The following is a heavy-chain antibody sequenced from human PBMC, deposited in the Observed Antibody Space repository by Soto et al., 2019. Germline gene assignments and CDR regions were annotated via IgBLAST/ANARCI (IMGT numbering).Heavy chain of an antibody. CDR1: GYTFTSNG. CDR2: ISAYNGNT. D-gene: IGHD3-16*01. Sequence: QVQLVQSGAEVKKPGASVKVSCKASGYTFTSNGISWVRQAPGQGLEWMGWISAYNGNTNYAQKLQGRVTMTTDTSTSTAYMELRSLRSDDTAVYYCAREHLGEYYDHVWGRGMDVWGQGTTVTVSS. J-gene: IGHJ6*02. V-gene: IGHV1-18*01. CDR3: AREHLGEYYDHVWGRGMDV.